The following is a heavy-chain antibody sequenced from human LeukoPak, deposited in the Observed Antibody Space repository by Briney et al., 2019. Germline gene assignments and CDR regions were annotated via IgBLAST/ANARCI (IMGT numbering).Heavy chain of an antibody. V-gene: IGHV3-66*01. CDR2: IYSCGSV. D-gene: IGHD2-8*02. Sequence: GGSLRLSCVDSTLSVGGSFVSWVRQAPGKGLEWVSVIYSCGSVYSADSVKGRFTISRDYSDNTVYLQMNSLRVEDTAVYYCARGLGTNYGGYCTGGGCPVYWGQGTLVTVSS. CDR3: ARGLGTNYGGYCTGGGCPVY. CDR1: TLSVGGSF. J-gene: IGHJ4*02.